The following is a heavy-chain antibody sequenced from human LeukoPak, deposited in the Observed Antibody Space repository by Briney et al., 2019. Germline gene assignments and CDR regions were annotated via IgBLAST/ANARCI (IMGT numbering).Heavy chain of an antibody. Sequence: GGSLRLSCAASGFTFSSYSMNWVRQAPGKGLEWVSSIRSSSSYIYYADSVKGRFTISRDNAKNSLYLQMNILRAEDTAVYYCARDRSDRLAVAGTSAFDYWGQGTLVTVSS. CDR1: GFTFSSYS. J-gene: IGHJ4*02. CDR2: IRSSSSYI. CDR3: ARDRSDRLAVAGTSAFDY. V-gene: IGHV3-21*01. D-gene: IGHD6-19*01.